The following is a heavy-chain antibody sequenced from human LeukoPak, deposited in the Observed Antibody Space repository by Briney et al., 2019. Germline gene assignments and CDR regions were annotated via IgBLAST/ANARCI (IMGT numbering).Heavy chain of an antibody. D-gene: IGHD3-22*01. J-gene: IGHJ4*02. CDR1: GYTFTGYY. Sequence: ASVKVSCKASGYTFTGYYMHWVRQAPGQGLEWMGWINPNSGGTNYVQKFQGRVTMTRDTSISTAYMELSRLRSDDTAVYYCARDLPYYYDSSGYQNDYWGQGTLVTVSS. V-gene: IGHV1-2*02. CDR2: INPNSGGT. CDR3: ARDLPYYYDSSGYQNDY.